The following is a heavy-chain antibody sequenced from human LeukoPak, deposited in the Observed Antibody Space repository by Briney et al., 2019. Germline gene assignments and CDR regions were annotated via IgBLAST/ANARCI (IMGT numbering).Heavy chain of an antibody. CDR2: INHSGST. V-gene: IGHV4-34*01. CDR1: GGSFSGYY. CDR3: ARGSPFAWLQSTRFYY. J-gene: IGHJ4*02. D-gene: IGHD5-24*01. Sequence: PSETLSLTCAVYGGSFSGYYWSWIRQPPGKGLGWIGEINHSGSTNYNPSLKSRVTISVDTSKNQFSLKLSSVTAADTAVYYCARGSPFAWLQSTRFYYWGQGTLVTVSS.